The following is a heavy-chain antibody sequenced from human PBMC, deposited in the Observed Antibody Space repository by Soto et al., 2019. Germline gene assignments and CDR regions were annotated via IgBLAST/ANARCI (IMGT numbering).Heavy chain of an antibody. Sequence: QVQLQESGPGLVKPSQTLSLTCTVSGGSISSGGYYWSWIRQHPGKGLEWIGYIYYSGSTYYNPTLESRVTISVDTSKNQFSLKLSSVTAADTAVYYCARDRYSSSSLGDDSYYYGMDVWGQGTTVTVSS. D-gene: IGHD6-6*01. CDR3: ARDRYSSSSLGDDSYYYGMDV. CDR2: IYYSGST. J-gene: IGHJ6*02. CDR1: GGSISSGGYY. V-gene: IGHV4-31*03.